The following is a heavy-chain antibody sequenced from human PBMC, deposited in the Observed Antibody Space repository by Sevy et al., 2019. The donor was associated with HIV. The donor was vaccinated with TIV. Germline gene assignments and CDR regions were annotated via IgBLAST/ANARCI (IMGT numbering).Heavy chain of an antibody. CDR2: IYYSGST. CDR1: GGSVSSGSYY. Sequence: SETLSLTCTVSGGSVSSGSYYWSWIRQPPGKGLEWIGYIYYSGSTNYNPSLKSRVTISIDTSKNQFSLRLSPVTAADTAVYYCASSSGDSSGYYRRGHFDYWGQGTLVTVSS. V-gene: IGHV4-61*01. CDR3: ASSSGDSSGYYRRGHFDY. J-gene: IGHJ4*02. D-gene: IGHD3-22*01.